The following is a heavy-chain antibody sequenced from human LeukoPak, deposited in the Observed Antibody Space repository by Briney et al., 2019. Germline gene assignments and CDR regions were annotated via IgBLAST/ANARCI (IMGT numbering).Heavy chain of an antibody. D-gene: IGHD2-2*01. V-gene: IGHV4-31*03. CDR3: ARLGYCSSASCGPFDY. CDR1: GGSISSGGYY. Sequence: SETLSLTCTVSGGSISSGGYYWSWIRQHPGKGLEWIGYIYYSGSTYYNPSLKSRVTISVDTSKNHFSLKLNSVTAADTALYYCARLGYCSSASCGPFDYWGQGTLVTVSS. J-gene: IGHJ4*02. CDR2: IYYSGST.